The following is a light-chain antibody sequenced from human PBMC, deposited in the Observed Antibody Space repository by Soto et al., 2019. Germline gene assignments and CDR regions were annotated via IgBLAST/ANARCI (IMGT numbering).Light chain of an antibody. CDR2: DAS. CDR3: QQYNYFLA. V-gene: IGKV1-5*01. CDR1: QSISSW. J-gene: IGKJ1*01. Sequence: DSQMTQSPSTLSASVGDRFTITCLASQSISSWLAWYQQKPGKAPKLLIYDASNLESGVPSRLSGGGSGTEFSLTISSLQPDDFATYYCQQYNYFLAFGQGTKVDIK.